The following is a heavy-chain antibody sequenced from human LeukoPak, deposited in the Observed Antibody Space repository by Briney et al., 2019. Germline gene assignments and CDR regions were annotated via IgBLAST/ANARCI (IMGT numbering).Heavy chain of an antibody. CDR1: GFSVSSNY. CDR3: ARDGVRAYCGGDCMDV. V-gene: IGHV3-66*01. J-gene: IGHJ6*03. CDR2: MYSGGST. D-gene: IGHD2-21*01. Sequence: GGSLRLSCAASGFSVSSNYMSWVRRAPGKGLEWVSVMYSGGSTYYADSVKGRFTISRDNSKNTLYLQMNSLRVEDTAVYYCARDGVRAYCGGDCMDVWGKGTTVTISS.